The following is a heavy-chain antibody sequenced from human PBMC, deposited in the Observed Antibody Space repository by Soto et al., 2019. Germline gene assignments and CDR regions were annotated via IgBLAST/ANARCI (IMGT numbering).Heavy chain of an antibody. D-gene: IGHD5-18*01. CDR2: IYYSGST. J-gene: IGHJ4*02. CDR3: AREVYSYGREVDY. CDR1: GGSISSGGYY. Sequence: SETLSLTCTVSGGSISSGGYYWSWIRQHPGKGLEWIGYIYYSGSTYYNPSLKSRVTISVDTSKNQFSLKLSSVTAADTAVYYCAREVYSYGREVDYWGQGTLVTVSS. V-gene: IGHV4-31*03.